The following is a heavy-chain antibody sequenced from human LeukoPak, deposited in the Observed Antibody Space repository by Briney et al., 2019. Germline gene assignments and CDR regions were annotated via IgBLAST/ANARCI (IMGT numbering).Heavy chain of an antibody. V-gene: IGHV3-23*01. CDR3: AKDPGSSGWYWYFDY. CDR2: ISGSGGST. J-gene: IGHJ4*02. Sequence: TGGSLRLSCAASGFTFSSYAMSWVRQAPGKGLEWVSAISGSGGSTYYADSVKGRFTISRDNSKNTLYLQMNSLRAEDTAVYYCAKDPGSSGWYWYFDYWGQGTLVTVSS. D-gene: IGHD6-19*01. CDR1: GFTFSSYA.